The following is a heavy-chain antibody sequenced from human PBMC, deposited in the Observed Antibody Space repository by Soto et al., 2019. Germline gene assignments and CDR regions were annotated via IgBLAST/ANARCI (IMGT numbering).Heavy chain of an antibody. J-gene: IGHJ4*02. CDR1: GYTFTSYY. V-gene: IGHV1-46*01. CDR3: AREGRRYYDSSGYYQDY. CDR2: INPSGGST. D-gene: IGHD3-22*01. Sequence: GASVKVSCKASGYTFTSYYMHWVRQAPGQGLEWMGIINPSGGSTSYAQKFQGRATMTRDTSTSTVYMELSSLRSEDTAVYYCAREGRRYYDSSGYYQDYWGQGTLVTVSS.